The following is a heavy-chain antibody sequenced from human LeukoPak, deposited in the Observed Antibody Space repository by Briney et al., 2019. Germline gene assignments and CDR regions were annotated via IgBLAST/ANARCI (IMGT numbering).Heavy chain of an antibody. D-gene: IGHD5-18*01. Sequence: GASVKVSCKASGYTFTSYDINWVRQANGQGLEWMGWMNPNSGNTGYAQKFQGRVTITRNTSISTAYMELSSLRSEDTAVYYCARVYRLGYSYVMGYWGQGTLVTVSS. V-gene: IGHV1-8*03. J-gene: IGHJ4*02. CDR3: ARVYRLGYSYVMGY. CDR2: MNPNSGNT. CDR1: GYTFTSYD.